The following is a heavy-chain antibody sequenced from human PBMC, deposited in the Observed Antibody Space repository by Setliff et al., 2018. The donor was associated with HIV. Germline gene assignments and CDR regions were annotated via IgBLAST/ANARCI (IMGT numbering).Heavy chain of an antibody. Sequence: SETLSLTCAVYGGSFNGYSWTWIRQPPGKGLEWIGGINHSGSTNYNPSPKSRVTISVDTSKRQFSLRLNSVPATDTALYYCARGRFHRLHRPYSGSGSLGIQYFDYWGQGTLVTVSS. CDR2: INHSGST. D-gene: IGHD3-10*01. V-gene: IGHV4-34*01. CDR3: ARGRFHRLHRPYSGSGSLGIQYFDY. J-gene: IGHJ4*02. CDR1: GGSFNGYS.